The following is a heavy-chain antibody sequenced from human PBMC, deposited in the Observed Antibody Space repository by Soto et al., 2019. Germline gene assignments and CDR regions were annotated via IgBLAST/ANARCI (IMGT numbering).Heavy chain of an antibody. V-gene: IGHV1-18*01. CDR3: ARGADSHYYYYYYMDV. CDR1: GYTFTSYG. J-gene: IGHJ6*03. Sequence: ASVKVSCKASGYTFTSYGISWVRQAPGQGLEWMGWISAYNGNTNYAHKLQGRVTMTTDTSTSTAYMELRSLRSDDTAVYYCARGADSHYYYYYYMDVWGKGTTVTVSS. D-gene: IGHD5-18*01. CDR2: ISAYNGNT.